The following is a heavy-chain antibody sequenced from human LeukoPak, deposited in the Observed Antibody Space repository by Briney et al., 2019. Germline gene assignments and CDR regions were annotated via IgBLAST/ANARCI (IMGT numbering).Heavy chain of an antibody. CDR3: ARRRYYFDY. CDR2: ISYDGSNK. Sequence: GGSLRLSCAASGFTFSSYAMHWVRQAPGKGLEWVVVISYDGSNKYYADSVKGRLTISRDNSKNTLYLQMNSLRAEDTAVYYCARRRYYFDYWGQGTLVTVSS. J-gene: IGHJ4*02. V-gene: IGHV3-30*01. CDR1: GFTFSSYA.